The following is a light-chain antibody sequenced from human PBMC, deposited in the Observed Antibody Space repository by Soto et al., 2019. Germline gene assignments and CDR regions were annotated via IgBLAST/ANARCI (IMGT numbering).Light chain of an antibody. CDR3: GTWDSSLSAWV. V-gene: IGLV1-51*01. CDR2: HNN. J-gene: IGLJ3*02. Sequence: QSVLTQPPSVSAAPGQKVTISCSGSSSNIGNNYVSWYQQLPGTAPKFLIYHNNKRPSGIPDRFSGSKSGTSATLGITGLQTGDEADYYCGTWDSSLSAWVFGGGTQLTVL. CDR1: SSNIGNNY.